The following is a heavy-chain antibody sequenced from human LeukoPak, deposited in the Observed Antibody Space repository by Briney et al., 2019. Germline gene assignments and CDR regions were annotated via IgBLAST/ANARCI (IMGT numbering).Heavy chain of an antibody. J-gene: IGHJ4*02. CDR1: GFIFNDFW. V-gene: IGHV3-74*01. CDR3: GTAQY. Sequence: GGSLRLSCAASGFIFNDFWMHWLGQVPGKGPVWVSRISSDGSTTYYADSVKGRFTISRDNAKNTLYLQMSSLRVEDTAVYYCGTAQYWGQGTLLTVSS. CDR2: ISSDGSTT.